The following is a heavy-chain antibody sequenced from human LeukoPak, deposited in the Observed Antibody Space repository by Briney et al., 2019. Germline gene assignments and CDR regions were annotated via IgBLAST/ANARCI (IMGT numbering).Heavy chain of an antibody. CDR3: AKTPCTTSCYFDY. V-gene: IGHV3-23*01. CDR2: ISGSGGST. J-gene: IGHJ4*02. D-gene: IGHD2-2*01. CDR1: GFTFSSYA. Sequence: GGSLRLSCAASGFTFSSYAMSWVRQAPGKGLEWVSVISGSGGSTYYADSVKGRFTISRDNSKNTLYLQMNRLRVEDTAVYYCAKTPCTTSCYFDYWGQGTLVTVSS.